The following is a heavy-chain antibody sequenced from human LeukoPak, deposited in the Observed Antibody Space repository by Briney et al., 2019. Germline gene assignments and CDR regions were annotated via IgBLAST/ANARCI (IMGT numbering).Heavy chain of an antibody. CDR3: VRGDRGTGQHFDY. V-gene: IGHV3-53*01. Sequence: LGGSLRLSCAASGFTVSNNYMTWVRQAPGKGLEWVSIIFAGVGTYYADSVRGRFTISRDNSKNTLYLQMNSLEAEDAAVYYCVRGDRGTGQHFDYWGQGTLVTVS. CDR2: IFAGVGT. D-gene: IGHD1-1*01. CDR1: GFTVSNNY. J-gene: IGHJ4*02.